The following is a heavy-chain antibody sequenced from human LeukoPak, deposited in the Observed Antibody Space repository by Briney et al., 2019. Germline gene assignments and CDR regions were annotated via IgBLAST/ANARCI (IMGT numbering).Heavy chain of an antibody. J-gene: IGHJ6*03. CDR1: GFTFDDYG. V-gene: IGHV3-20*04. CDR2: INWNGGST. Sequence: GGSLRLSCAASGFTFDDYGMSWARQAPGKGLEWVSGINWNGGSTGYADSVKGRFTISRDNAKNSLYLQMNSLRAEDTALYYCARGLGGSVYYYYMDVWGKGTTVTVSS. D-gene: IGHD2-15*01. CDR3: ARGLGGSVYYYYMDV.